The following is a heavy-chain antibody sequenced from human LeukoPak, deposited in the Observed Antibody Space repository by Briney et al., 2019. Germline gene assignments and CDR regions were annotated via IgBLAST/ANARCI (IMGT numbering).Heavy chain of an antibody. D-gene: IGHD3-22*01. CDR3: AREPHSSGQVDY. CDR1: GDSVSGETVA. J-gene: IGHJ4*02. CDR2: TYYRSKWYN. V-gene: IGHV6-1*01. Sequence: SQTLSLTCAISGDSVSGETVAWNWFRQSPSRGLEWLGRTYYRSKWYNDYAVSVKSRITINPDTSKNQFSLQLNSVTPEDTAVYYCAREPHSSGQVDYWGQGTLVTVSS.